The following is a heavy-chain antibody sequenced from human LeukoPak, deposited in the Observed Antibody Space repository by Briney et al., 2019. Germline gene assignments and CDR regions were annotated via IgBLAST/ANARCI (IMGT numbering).Heavy chain of an antibody. Sequence: PSQTLSLTCTVSGGSISSGGYYWSWIRQHPGKGLEWLGYIYYSGSTYYNPSLKSRVTISVDTSKNQFSLKLSSVTAADTAVYYCARGEVLGGYYDSSEAGAFDIWGQGTMVTVSS. J-gene: IGHJ3*02. CDR2: IYYSGST. V-gene: IGHV4-31*03. D-gene: IGHD3-22*01. CDR3: ARGEVLGGYYDSSEAGAFDI. CDR1: GGSISSGGYY.